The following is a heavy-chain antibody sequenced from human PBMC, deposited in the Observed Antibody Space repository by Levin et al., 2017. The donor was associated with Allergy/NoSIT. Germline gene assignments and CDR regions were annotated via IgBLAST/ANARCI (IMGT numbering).Heavy chain of an antibody. Sequence: HTGGSLRLSCTGSGFTFGDYAMSWVRQAPGKGLEWVGFIRNKAHGGTTEYAASVKGRLTISRDDSKSIAYLQMNSLKTEVTAVYFCARGGPPNYDYNWGSYRDGYFDYWGQGTLVTVSS. D-gene: IGHD3-16*02. V-gene: IGHV3-49*04. CDR1: GFTFGDYA. J-gene: IGHJ4*02. CDR3: ARGGPPNYDYNWGSYRDGYFDY. CDR2: IRNKAHGGTT.